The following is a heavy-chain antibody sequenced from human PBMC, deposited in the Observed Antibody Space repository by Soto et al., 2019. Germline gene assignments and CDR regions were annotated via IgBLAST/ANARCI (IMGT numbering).Heavy chain of an antibody. CDR1: GFTVSTNY. CDR2: IYSGGNT. CDR3: AREGVHFSGYPLDY. D-gene: IGHD3-22*01. V-gene: IGHV3-53*01. Sequence: GGSLRLSCAASGFTVSTNYMSWVRQAAGKGLEWVSVIYSGGNTYYADSVKGRFTISRDSSKNTLYLQMNSLRAEDTAVYYCAREGVHFSGYPLDYWGQGTLVTVSS. J-gene: IGHJ4*02.